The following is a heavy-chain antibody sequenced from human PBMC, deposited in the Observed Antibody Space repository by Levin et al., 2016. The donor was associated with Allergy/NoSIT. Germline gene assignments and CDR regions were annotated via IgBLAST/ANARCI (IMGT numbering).Heavy chain of an antibody. CDR3: AKAVDCSGGSCYSRWFDP. Sequence: VRQAPGKGLEWVSAISGGGGSTYYADSVKGRFTISRDNSKNTLYLQMNSLRAEDTAVYYCAKAVDCSGGSCYSRWFDPWGQGTLVTVSS. V-gene: IGHV3-23*01. D-gene: IGHD2-15*01. CDR2: ISGGGGST. J-gene: IGHJ5*02.